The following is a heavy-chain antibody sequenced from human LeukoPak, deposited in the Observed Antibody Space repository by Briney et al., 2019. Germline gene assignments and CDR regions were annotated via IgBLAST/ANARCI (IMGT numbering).Heavy chain of an antibody. J-gene: IGHJ4*02. D-gene: IGHD1-14*01. CDR3: ARGSVLPRRPSDY. CDR2: INHSGST. Sequence: PSETLSLTCTVSGGSIRSSYYYWGWIRQPPGKGLEWIGEINHSGSTNYNPSLKSRVTISVDTSKNQFSLKLSSVTAADTAVYYCARGSVLPRRPSDYWGQGTLVTVSS. V-gene: IGHV4-39*07. CDR1: GGSIRSSYYY.